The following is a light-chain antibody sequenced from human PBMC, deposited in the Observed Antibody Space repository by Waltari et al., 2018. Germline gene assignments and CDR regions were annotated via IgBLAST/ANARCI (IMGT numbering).Light chain of an antibody. CDR2: DVT. CDR1: TNDLGSYNY. J-gene: IGLJ3*02. Sequence: SALTQPRSVSGSPGQSVTISCPGTTNDLGSYNYVSWYQQHPGKPPKLIILDVTKRPSGVPDRLSGSKSGNTASLTISGLRAEDEAEYYCCSYAGSYTWVFGGGTKLTVV. V-gene: IGLV2-11*01. CDR3: CSYAGSYTWV.